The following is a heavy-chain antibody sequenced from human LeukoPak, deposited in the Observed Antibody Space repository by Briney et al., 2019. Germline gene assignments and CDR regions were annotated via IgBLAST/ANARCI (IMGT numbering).Heavy chain of an antibody. D-gene: IGHD6-13*01. CDR1: GLTVNSNY. V-gene: IGHV3-53*01. CDR3: ARLTPAAGRLYFVD. J-gene: IGHJ4*02. CDR2: LYNTGNT. Sequence: GGSLRLSCAASGLTVNSNYLSWVRQAPGKGLEWVSTLYNTGNTYYADSVKGRFSISRDNSKNTLFLQMNSLRAEDTAVYYCARLTPAAGRLYFVDWGPGTLVTVSS.